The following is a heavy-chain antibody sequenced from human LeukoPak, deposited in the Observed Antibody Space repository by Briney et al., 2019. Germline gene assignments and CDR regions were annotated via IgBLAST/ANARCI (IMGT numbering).Heavy chain of an antibody. CDR3: ASGRYFDWLSWEHNWFDP. CDR2: IYYSGGT. Sequence: SETLSLTCTVSGGSISSSSYYWGWIRQPPGKGLEWIGNIYYSGGTYYNPSLKSRVTISVDTSNNQFSLKLSAVTAADTAVYYCASGRYFDWLSWEHNWFDPWGQGTLVTVSS. J-gene: IGHJ5*02. CDR1: GGSISSSSYY. D-gene: IGHD3-9*01. V-gene: IGHV4-39*01.